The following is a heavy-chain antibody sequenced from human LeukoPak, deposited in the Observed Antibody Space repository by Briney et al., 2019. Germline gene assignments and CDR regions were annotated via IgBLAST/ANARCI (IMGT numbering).Heavy chain of an antibody. Sequence: TLSLTCTVSGGSISSGDYYWSWIRQPPGKGLEWIGYIYYSGSTYYNPSLKSRVTISVDTSKNQFSLKLSSVTAADTAVYYCARDLYVRRVAYGMDVWGQGTTVTVSS. CDR3: ARDLYVRRVAYGMDV. D-gene: IGHD2-8*01. J-gene: IGHJ6*02. CDR2: IYYSGST. CDR1: GGSISSGDYY. V-gene: IGHV4-30-4*01.